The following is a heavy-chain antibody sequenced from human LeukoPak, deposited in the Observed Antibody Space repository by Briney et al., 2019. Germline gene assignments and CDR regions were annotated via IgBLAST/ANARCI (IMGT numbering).Heavy chain of an antibody. J-gene: IGHJ4*02. CDR3: ARALLWFGEPSHIDY. CDR2: ITAYNDNT. V-gene: IGHV1-18*01. Sequence: ASVKVSCKASGYTFTSYGISWVRQAPGQGLEWMGWITAYNDNTNYAQKLQGRVTITTGTSTSTAYMELRSLRSDDTAVYYCARALLWFGEPSHIDYWGQGTLVTASS. D-gene: IGHD3-10*01. CDR1: GYTFTSYG.